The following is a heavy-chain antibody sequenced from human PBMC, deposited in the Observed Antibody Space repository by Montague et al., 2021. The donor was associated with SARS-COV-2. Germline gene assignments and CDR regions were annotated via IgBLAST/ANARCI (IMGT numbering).Heavy chain of an antibody. CDR2: IYYSGST. Sequence: LRLSCAASGFTVSSNYMSWIRQPPGKGLEWIGYIYYSGSTNYNPSLKSRVTISVDTSKNQFSLKLSSVTAADTAVYYCARGFDYWGQGTLVTVSS. CDR1: GFTVSSNY. CDR3: ARGFDY. V-gene: IGHV4-59*02. J-gene: IGHJ4*02.